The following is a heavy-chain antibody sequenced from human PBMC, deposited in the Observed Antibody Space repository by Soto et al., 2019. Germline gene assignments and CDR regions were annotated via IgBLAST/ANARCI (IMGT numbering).Heavy chain of an antibody. V-gene: IGHV1-18*01. D-gene: IGHD5-12*01. J-gene: IGHJ6*02. Sequence: ASVTVSCTASGYTFTSYHISWVRQAPGQGLEWMGWISAYNGNTNYAQKLQGRVTMTRDTSTSTVYMELSSLRSEDTAVYYCARDKDRQRLGGNYYYITDVWGQGTTVTVSS. CDR2: ISAYNGNT. CDR1: GYTFTSYH. CDR3: ARDKDRQRLGGNYYYITDV.